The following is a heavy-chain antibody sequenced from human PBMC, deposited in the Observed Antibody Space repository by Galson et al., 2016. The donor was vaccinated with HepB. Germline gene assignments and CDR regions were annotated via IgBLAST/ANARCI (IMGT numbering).Heavy chain of an antibody. CDR3: ARGYRSDWGRRYNAYDI. D-gene: IGHD6-19*01. V-gene: IGHV4-59*01. CDR1: GGSIINYY. CDR2: IFDTGHT. J-gene: IGHJ3*02. Sequence: SETLSLTCTVSGGSIINYYWAWIRRPPGKGLEWIGYIFDTGHTKYNPSLKSRVSISVDTSNNQFSLSLSSVTAGDTAVYYCARGYRSDWGRRYNAYDIWGQGTIIAVSS.